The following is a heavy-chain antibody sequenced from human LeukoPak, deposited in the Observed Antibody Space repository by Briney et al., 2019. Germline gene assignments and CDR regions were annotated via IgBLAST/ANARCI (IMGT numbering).Heavy chain of an antibody. Sequence: GRSLRLSCAASGFTFSSYGMHWVRQAPGKGLEWVAVISYDGSNKYYADSVKGRFTISRDNSKNTLYLQMNSLRAEDTAVYYCAKDYTSVWGQGTLVTVSS. CDR2: ISYDGSNK. D-gene: IGHD3-16*01. CDR3: AKDYTSV. CDR1: GFTFSSYG. V-gene: IGHV3-30*18. J-gene: IGHJ4*02.